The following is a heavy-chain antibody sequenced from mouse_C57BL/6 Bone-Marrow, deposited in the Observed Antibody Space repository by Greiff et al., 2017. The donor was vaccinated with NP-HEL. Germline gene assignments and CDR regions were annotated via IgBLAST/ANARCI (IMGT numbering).Heavy chain of an antibody. J-gene: IGHJ4*01. V-gene: IGHV1-85*01. Sequence: QVQLKQSGPELVKPGASVKLSCKASGYTFTSYDINWVKQRPGQGLEWIGWIYPRDGSTKYNEKFKGKATLTVDTSSSTAYMELHSLTSEDSAVYFCEGVTTVVDYAMDYWGQGTSVTVSS. CDR1: GYTFTSYD. CDR3: EGVTTVVDYAMDY. D-gene: IGHD1-1*01. CDR2: IYPRDGST.